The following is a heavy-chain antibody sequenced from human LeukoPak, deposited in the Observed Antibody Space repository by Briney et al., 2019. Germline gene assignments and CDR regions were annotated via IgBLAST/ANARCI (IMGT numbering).Heavy chain of an antibody. CDR2: IYYSGST. Sequence: SETLSLTCTVSGGSISSYYWSWIRQPPGRGLEWIGYIYYSGSTNYNPSLKSRVTISVDTSKNQFSLKLSSVTAADTAVYYSARNQGYCTNGVCYTAFDYWGQGTLVTVSS. V-gene: IGHV4-59*01. CDR3: ARNQGYCTNGVCYTAFDY. J-gene: IGHJ4*02. D-gene: IGHD2-8*01. CDR1: GGSISSYY.